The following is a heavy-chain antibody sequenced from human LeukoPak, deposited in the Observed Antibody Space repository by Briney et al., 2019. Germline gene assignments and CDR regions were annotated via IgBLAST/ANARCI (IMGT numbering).Heavy chain of an antibody. CDR3: ARGDCSSSSCSGFYGMDV. V-gene: IGHV3-23*01. J-gene: IGHJ6*02. CDR2: ISGGGGST. CDR1: GFTLSSYV. D-gene: IGHD2-2*01. Sequence: GGSLRLSCEASGFTLSSYVMGWVRQAPGKGLEWVSLISGGGGSTHYADSVKGRFTVSRDNSKNTLYMELNSLRVEDTAVYYCARGDCSSSSCSGFYGMDVWGQGTTVTVSS.